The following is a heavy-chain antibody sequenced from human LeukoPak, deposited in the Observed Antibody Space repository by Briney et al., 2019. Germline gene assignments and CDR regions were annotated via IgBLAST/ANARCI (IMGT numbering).Heavy chain of an antibody. D-gene: IGHD5-18*01. J-gene: IGHJ4*02. Sequence: GGSLGLSCSASGFTFSSYAMHWVRQAPGKGLEYVSALSSRGDSTSYADSVRGRFTISRDTSKNTLFLQMSSLRADDSAVYYCVRRGYPYAYDFWGQGTLVTVSS. CDR2: LSSRGDST. CDR1: GFTFSSYA. CDR3: VRRGYPYAYDF. V-gene: IGHV3-64D*09.